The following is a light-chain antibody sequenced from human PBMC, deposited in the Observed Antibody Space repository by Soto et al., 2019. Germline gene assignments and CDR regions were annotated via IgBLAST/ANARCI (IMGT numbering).Light chain of an antibody. CDR1: SSNIASNT. CDR3: AAWDDSLNAYV. Sequence: QSVLTQPPSASETPGQRVTISCSGSSSNIASNTVNWYQQLPGTAPKLLIYTDNQRPSGVPDRFSASKSGTSASLAISGLQSEDEADYYCAAWDDSLNAYVFGTGTKVTVL. J-gene: IGLJ1*01. CDR2: TDN. V-gene: IGLV1-44*01.